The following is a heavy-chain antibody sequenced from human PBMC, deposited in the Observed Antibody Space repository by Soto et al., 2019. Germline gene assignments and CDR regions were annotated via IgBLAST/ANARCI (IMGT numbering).Heavy chain of an antibody. J-gene: IGHJ4*02. D-gene: IGHD2-21*01. V-gene: IGHV3-72*01. Sequence: EVQLVESGGDLVQPGGSLRLSCAASGFSFSAYYMDWVRQAPGKGLEWVGLIRNKAESYTTEYAASVRGRFTISRDDSMNIVFLQMNSLTTEDTAVYYCCDCGHTTLDCWGRGTLVTVSS. CDR1: GFSFSAYY. CDR2: IRNKAESYTT. CDR3: CDCGHTTLDC.